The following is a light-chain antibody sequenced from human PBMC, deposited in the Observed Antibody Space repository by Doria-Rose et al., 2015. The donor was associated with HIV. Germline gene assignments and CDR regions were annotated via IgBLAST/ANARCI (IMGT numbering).Light chain of an antibody. CDR2: KDS. Sequence: VLTQSPSVSVSPGQTARITCSGDALPKQYAYWYQQKPGQAPVLVIYKDSERPSGIPERFSGSSSGTTVTLTISGVQAEDEADYYCQSADSSGTYVFGNGTKVTVL. CDR1: ALPKQY. CDR3: QSADSSGTYV. V-gene: IGLV3-25*03. J-gene: IGLJ1*01.